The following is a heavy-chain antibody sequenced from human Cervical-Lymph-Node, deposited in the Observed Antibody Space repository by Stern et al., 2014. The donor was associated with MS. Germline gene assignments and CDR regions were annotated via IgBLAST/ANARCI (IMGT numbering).Heavy chain of an antibody. CDR2: INPDGSQK. Sequence: EVQLVESGGGLVQPGGYLTLSCVASGVTFSRYWMSWVRQTPGKGLECVASINPDGSQKNYVDSVKGRFTISRDNAKNSLYLQMNTLRAEDTAIYYCAREYNWGQGTLVTVSS. D-gene: IGHD5-24*01. J-gene: IGHJ4*02. V-gene: IGHV3-7*01. CDR3: AREYN. CDR1: GVTFSRYW.